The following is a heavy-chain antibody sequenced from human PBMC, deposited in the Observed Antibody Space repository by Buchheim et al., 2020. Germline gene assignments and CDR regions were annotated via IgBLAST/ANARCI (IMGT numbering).Heavy chain of an antibody. D-gene: IGHD3-10*01. Sequence: VQLVESGGGLVKPGGSLRLSCAASGFTFSSYAMSWVRQAPGKGLEWVSAISGSGGSTYYADSVKGRFTISRDNSKNTLYLQMNSLRAEDTAVYYCAKGEYYGSGSYYPTNYYYYGMDVWGQGTT. CDR2: ISGSGGST. CDR3: AKGEYYGSGSYYPTNYYYYGMDV. J-gene: IGHJ6*02. CDR1: GFTFSSYA. V-gene: IGHV3-23*04.